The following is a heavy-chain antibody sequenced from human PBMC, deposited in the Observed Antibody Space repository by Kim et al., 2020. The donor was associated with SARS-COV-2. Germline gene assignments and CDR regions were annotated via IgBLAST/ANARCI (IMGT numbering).Heavy chain of an antibody. CDR2: IYTSGST. V-gene: IGHV4-4*07. Sequence: SETLSLTCTVSGGSISSYYWSWIRQPAGKGLEWIGRIYTSGSTNYNPSLKSRVTMSVDTSKNQFSLKLSSVTAADTAVYYCARDLYYDFWSGYNPLDYWGQGTLVTVSS. CDR3: ARDLYYDFWSGYNPLDY. D-gene: IGHD3-3*01. CDR1: GGSISSYY. J-gene: IGHJ4*02.